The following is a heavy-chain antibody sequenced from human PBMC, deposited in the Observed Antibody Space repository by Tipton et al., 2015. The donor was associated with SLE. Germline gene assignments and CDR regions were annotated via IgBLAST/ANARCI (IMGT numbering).Heavy chain of an antibody. Sequence: SLRLSCAASGFIFSSYWMHWVRQVPGKGLVWVSLINSDGSYTRYADSVKGRFTISRDNAKNTLYLQMNSLRAEDTAVYYCARAEVTRRYFDFWGRGTLVTVSS. D-gene: IGHD2-21*02. J-gene: IGHJ2*01. CDR1: GFIFSSYW. CDR3: ARAEVTRRYFDF. V-gene: IGHV3-74*01. CDR2: INSDGSYT.